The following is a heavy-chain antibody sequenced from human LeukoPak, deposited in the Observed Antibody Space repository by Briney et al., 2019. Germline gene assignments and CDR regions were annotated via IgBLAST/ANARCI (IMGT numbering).Heavy chain of an antibody. Sequence: PSETLSLTCTVSGTSISSSAYYWGWIRQVPGKGPEWIGSIYYSGTAYYNPSLESRVTISEDTSRSRFSLMLTSVTAADTAVYYCARQASDYYYYYMDVWGQGTTVIVAS. CDR2: IYYSGTA. CDR3: ARQASDYYYYYMDV. V-gene: IGHV4-39*01. CDR1: GTSISSSAYY. J-gene: IGHJ6*03.